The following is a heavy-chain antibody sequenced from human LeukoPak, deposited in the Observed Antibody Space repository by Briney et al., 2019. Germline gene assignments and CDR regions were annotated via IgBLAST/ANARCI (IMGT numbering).Heavy chain of an antibody. V-gene: IGHV4-30-4*01. CDR2: SCYIGST. CDR3: ARDAKVLTPMD. Sequence: PSETLSLTCTVSGGSISSGDYYWSWIRQPPGKGLEWIGFSCYIGSTYYSPSLKSRVTISVDTSKNQFSLKLSSVTAADTAVYYCARDAKVLTPMDWGQGTLVTVSS. J-gene: IGHJ4*02. D-gene: IGHD5-18*01. CDR1: GGSISSGDYY.